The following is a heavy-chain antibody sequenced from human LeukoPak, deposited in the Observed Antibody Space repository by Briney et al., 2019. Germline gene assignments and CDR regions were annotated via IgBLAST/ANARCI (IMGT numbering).Heavy chain of an antibody. V-gene: IGHV1-2*02. CDR3: GTLLSNGPFDY. Sequence: GASVKVSCKACGYTFTGYYMHWVRQAPGQGLEWMGYIYPNSGATKYAQKFQGRVTMTRDTSISTAYMELSGLRSDDTAVYYCGTLLSNGPFDYWGQGSLVTVS. CDR2: IYPNSGAT. J-gene: IGHJ4*02. CDR1: GYTFTGYY.